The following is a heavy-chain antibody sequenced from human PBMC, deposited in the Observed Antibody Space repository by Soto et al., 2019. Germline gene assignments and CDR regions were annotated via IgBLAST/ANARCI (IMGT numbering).Heavy chain of an antibody. CDR2: IKPDGSEQ. Sequence: PGGSLRLSCAASEFTFDKYYMTWVRQAPGKGPEWVANIKPDGSEQYYVDSVKGRFTISRDNANNSLYLQMNSLRAEDTALYYCANGWTVMVTYDYYYGMDVWGQGTTVTVSS. V-gene: IGHV3-7*03. CDR1: EFTFDKYY. CDR3: ANGWTVMVTYDYYYGMDV. D-gene: IGHD5-18*01. J-gene: IGHJ6*02.